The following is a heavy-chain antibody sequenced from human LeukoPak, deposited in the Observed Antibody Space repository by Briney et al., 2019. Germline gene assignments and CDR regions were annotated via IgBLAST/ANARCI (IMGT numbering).Heavy chain of an antibody. CDR2: IYYSGST. V-gene: IGHV4-39*07. CDR3: ARDGADFWSGYFWFDP. CDR1: GGSISSSSYY. Sequence: TSETLSLTWTVSGGSISSSSYYWGWIRQPPGKGLEWSGSIYYSGSTYYNPSLKSRVTISVDTSKNQFSLKLSSVTAADTAVYYCARDGADFWSGYFWFDPWGQGTLVTVSS. D-gene: IGHD3-3*01. J-gene: IGHJ5*02.